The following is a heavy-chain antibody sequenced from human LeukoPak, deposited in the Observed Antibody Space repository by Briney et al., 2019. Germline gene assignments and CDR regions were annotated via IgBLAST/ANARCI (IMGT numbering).Heavy chain of an antibody. D-gene: IGHD2-21*02. J-gene: IGHJ6*03. CDR1: GFTFNSYW. Sequence: GGSLRLSCAASGFTFNSYWLTWVRQAPGKGLEWVANIKQDGSEKYYVDSVKGRFTISRDNSKNTLYLQMNSLRAEDTAVYYCARELTYYYYYMDVWAKGPRSPSP. CDR2: IKQDGSEK. CDR3: ARELTYYYYYMDV. V-gene: IGHV3-7*01.